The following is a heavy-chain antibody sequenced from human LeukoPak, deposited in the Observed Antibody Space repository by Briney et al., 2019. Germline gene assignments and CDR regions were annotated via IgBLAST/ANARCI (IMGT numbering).Heavy chain of an antibody. Sequence: SVKVSCKASGGTFSSYAISWVRQAPGQGLEWMGRIIPILGIANYAQKFQGRVTITADKSTSTAYMELSSLRSEDTAVYYCARNILYDTDAFDIWGQGTMVTVSS. D-gene: IGHD3-9*01. CDR3: ARNILYDTDAFDI. V-gene: IGHV1-69*04. CDR2: IIPILGIA. J-gene: IGHJ3*02. CDR1: GGTFSSYA.